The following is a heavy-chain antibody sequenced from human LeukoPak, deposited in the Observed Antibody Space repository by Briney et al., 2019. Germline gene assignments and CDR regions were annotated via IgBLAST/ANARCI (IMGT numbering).Heavy chain of an antibody. V-gene: IGHV3-30*02. CDR3: ARGRPAGATYNWFDP. Sequence: GGSLRLSCAASGFAFSSYGMHWVRQAPGKGLEWVAYIHYDSSTEDYADSVKGRFTISRDNSKNTLFLQMNNLRAGDTAVYYCARGRPAGATYNWFDPWGQGTLVTVSS. CDR2: IHYDSSTE. CDR1: GFAFSSYG. D-gene: IGHD1-26*01. J-gene: IGHJ5*02.